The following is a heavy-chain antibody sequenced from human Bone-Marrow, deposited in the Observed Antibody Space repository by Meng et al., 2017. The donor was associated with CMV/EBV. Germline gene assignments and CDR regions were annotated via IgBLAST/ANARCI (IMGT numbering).Heavy chain of an antibody. CDR1: GGSFSGYY. J-gene: IGHJ5*02. D-gene: IGHD2-15*01. V-gene: IGHV4-34*01. Sequence: SQTLSLTCAVYGGSFSGYYWSWIRQPPGKGLEWIGEINHSGSTNYNPSLKSRVTISVDTSKNQFSLKLSSVTAADTAVYYCARVQGYCSGGSCYRNWFDPWGKGTLVTVSS. CDR3: ARVQGYCSGGSCYRNWFDP. CDR2: INHSGST.